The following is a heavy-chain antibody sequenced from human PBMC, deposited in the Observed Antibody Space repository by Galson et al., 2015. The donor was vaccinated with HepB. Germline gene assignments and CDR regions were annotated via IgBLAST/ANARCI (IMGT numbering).Heavy chain of an antibody. J-gene: IGHJ4*02. Sequence: SLRLSCAASGFTFSSYAMSWVRQAPGKGLEWVSAISGSGGSTYYADSVKGRFTISRDNSKNTLYLQMNSLRAEDTAVYYCAKDGGDLDYIWGSYRSSYGYWGQGTLVTVSS. V-gene: IGHV3-23*01. D-gene: IGHD3-16*02. CDR2: ISGSGGST. CDR1: GFTFSSYA. CDR3: AKDGGDLDYIWGSYRSSYGY.